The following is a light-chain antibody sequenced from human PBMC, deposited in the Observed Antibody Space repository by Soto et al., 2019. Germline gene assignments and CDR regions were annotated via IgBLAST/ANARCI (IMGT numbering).Light chain of an antibody. CDR2: WAS. CDR3: QQYYSTPWT. J-gene: IGKJ1*01. CDR1: QSLLHSSDNRNY. V-gene: IGKV4-1*01. Sequence: EIVMAQFPETLAVSVGERATIKCRSSQSLLHSSDNRNYLTWYQQKPGQPPKLLIYWASTRQSGVPDRFSGSGFGTDFTLTINSLQAEDVAVYYCQQYYSTPWTFGQGTKVDIK.